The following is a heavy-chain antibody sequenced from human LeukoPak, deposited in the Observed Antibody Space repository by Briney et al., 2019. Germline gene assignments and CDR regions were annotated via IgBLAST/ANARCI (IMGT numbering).Heavy chain of an antibody. CDR1: GGSVSSGSYY. Sequence: PSETLPLTCTVSGGSVSSGSYYWSWIRQPPGKRLEWIGYIYYSGSTNYKSSLKSRVTISIDTSKNQLSLKLSSVTAADTAVYYCARDRPGIAAAGGVDWGQGTLVTVSS. D-gene: IGHD6-13*01. V-gene: IGHV4-61*01. CDR3: ARDRPGIAAAGGVD. CDR2: IYYSGST. J-gene: IGHJ4*02.